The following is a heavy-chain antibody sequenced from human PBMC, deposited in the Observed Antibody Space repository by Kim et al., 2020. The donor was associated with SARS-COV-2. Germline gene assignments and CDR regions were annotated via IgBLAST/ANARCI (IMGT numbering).Heavy chain of an antibody. Sequence: SSSSISTNNAALMKGRFTISSNNAKNSLYLQMNSLRAEDTAVYYCATPDYWGQGTLVTVSS. CDR2: SSSSIST. V-gene: IGHV3-11*06. CDR3: ATPDY. J-gene: IGHJ4*02.